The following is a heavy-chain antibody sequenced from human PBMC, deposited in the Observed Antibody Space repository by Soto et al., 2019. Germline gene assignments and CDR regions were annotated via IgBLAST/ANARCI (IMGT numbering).Heavy chain of an antibody. CDR1: GFTFSSVW. Sequence: EVQLVQSGGGLVKPGGSLRLSCVASGFTFSSVWMNWVRQAPGKGLEWVGRIKRNADGGTTDYAAPVKGRFTISRDDSKSTLDLQMNSLKTEDTAVYYCFGLGSGADVNKMDVWGQGTTVTVS. D-gene: IGHD2-15*01. J-gene: IGHJ6*02. CDR3: FGLGSGADVNKMDV. CDR2: IKRNADGGTT. V-gene: IGHV3-15*07.